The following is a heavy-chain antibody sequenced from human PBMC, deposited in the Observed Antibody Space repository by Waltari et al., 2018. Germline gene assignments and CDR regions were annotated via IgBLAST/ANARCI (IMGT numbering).Heavy chain of an antibody. J-gene: IGHJ3*02. CDR3: AKDGYQSRYAFDI. CDR2: ISGSGGST. V-gene: IGHV3-23*01. Sequence: EVQLLESGGGLVQPGWSLRLSCAASGFTFSSYAMSWVRQAPGKGLEWVSAISGSGGSTYYADSVKGRFTISRDNSKNTLYLQMNSLRAEDTAVYYCAKDGYQSRYAFDIWGQGTMVTVSS. CDR1: GFTFSSYA. D-gene: IGHD3-22*01.